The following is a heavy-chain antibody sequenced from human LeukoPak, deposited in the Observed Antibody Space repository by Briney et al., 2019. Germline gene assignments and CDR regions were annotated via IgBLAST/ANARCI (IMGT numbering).Heavy chain of an antibody. D-gene: IGHD6-13*01. CDR1: GYTFTNYG. CDR3: ARAPPRYSNYSWFDP. Sequence: ASVKVSCKASGYTFTNYGISWVRQAPGQGLEWMGWINAYNGNTNYAQNLQGRVTMTTDTSTSTAYMELRSLRSDDTAVYYCARAPPRYSNYSWFDPWGQGTLVTVSS. V-gene: IGHV1-18*01. CDR2: INAYNGNT. J-gene: IGHJ5*02.